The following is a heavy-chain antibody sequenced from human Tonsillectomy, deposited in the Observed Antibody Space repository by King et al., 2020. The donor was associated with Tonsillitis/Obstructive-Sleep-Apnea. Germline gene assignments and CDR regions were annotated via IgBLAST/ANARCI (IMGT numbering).Heavy chain of an antibody. CDR3: ARDRVTIFGVVIGGYMDV. D-gene: IGHD3-3*01. V-gene: IGHV1-69*04. CDR1: GGTFSSYA. J-gene: IGHJ6*03. CDR2: IIPILGIA. Sequence: QLVQSGAEVKKPGSSVKVSCKASGGTFSSYAISWVRQAPGQGLEWMGRIIPILGIANYAQKFQGRVTITADKSTSTAYMELSSLRSEDTAVYYCARDRVTIFGVVIGGYMDVCGKGTTVTVSS.